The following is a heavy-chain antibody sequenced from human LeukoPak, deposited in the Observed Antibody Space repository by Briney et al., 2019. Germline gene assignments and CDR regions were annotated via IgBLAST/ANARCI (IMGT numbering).Heavy chain of an antibody. CDR3: ARAIAGYSFLDY. CDR1: GFTFSSYG. J-gene: IGHJ4*02. CDR2: IWYDGSNK. V-gene: IGHV3-33*01. D-gene: IGHD6-13*01. Sequence: GRSLRLSCAASGFTFSSYGMHWVRQAPGKGLEWVAVIWYDGSNKYYADSVKGRFTISRDNSKNTLYLQMNSLRAEDTAVYYCARAIAGYSFLDYWGQGTLVTVSS.